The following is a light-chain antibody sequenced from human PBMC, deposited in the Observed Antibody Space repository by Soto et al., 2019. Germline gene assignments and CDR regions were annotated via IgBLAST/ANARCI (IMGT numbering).Light chain of an antibody. V-gene: IGKV1-39*01. CDR2: AAS. J-gene: IGKJ2*01. CDR3: QQSYSTPHT. CDR1: QSFSSY. Sequence: DIQMTQSPSSLSVSVGDRVTITCRASQSFSSYLNWYQQKPGKAPKLLIYAASTLQSGVPSRFSGSGSGTDFTLTISSLQPEDFATYYCQQSYSTPHTFGQGTKVDIK.